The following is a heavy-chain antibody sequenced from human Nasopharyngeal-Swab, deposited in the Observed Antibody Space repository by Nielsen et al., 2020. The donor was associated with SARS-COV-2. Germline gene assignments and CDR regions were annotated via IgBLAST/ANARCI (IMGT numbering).Heavy chain of an antibody. V-gene: IGHV4-59*01. CDR3: ARGERNYDFWSGYYTAGVDYYYYMDV. J-gene: IGHJ6*03. CDR2: IYYSGST. D-gene: IGHD3-3*01. Sequence: WIRQPPGKGLEWIGYIYYSGSTNYNPSLKSRVTISVDTSKNQFSLKLSSVTAADTAVYYCARGERNYDFWSGYYTAGVDYYYYMDVWGKGPRSPSP.